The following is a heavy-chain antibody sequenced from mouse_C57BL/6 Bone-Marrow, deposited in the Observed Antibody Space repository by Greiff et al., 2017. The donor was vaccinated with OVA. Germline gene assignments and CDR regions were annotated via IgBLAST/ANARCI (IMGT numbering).Heavy chain of an antibody. CDR2: ISSGGSYT. V-gene: IGHV5-6*01. CDR3: ARYGSSYGHYAMDY. Sequence: EVQRVESGGDLVKPGGSLKLSCAASGFTFSSYGMSWVRQTPDKRLEWVATISSGGSYTYYPDSVKGRFTISRDNAKNTLYLQMSSLKSEDTAMYYCARYGSSYGHYAMDYWGQGTSVTVSS. CDR1: GFTFSSYG. J-gene: IGHJ4*01. D-gene: IGHD1-1*01.